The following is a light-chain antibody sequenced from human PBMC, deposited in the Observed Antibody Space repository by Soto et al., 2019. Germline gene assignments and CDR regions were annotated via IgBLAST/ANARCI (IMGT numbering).Light chain of an antibody. CDR2: KAS. J-gene: IGKJ1*01. V-gene: IGKV1-5*03. CDR3: QQYNSYKT. CDR1: QSISSW. Sequence: DIQMTQSPSTLSASVGDRVTITCRASQSISSWLAWYHQKPGKAPKLLIYKASSLESGVPSRFSGSGSGTEFPLTISSLQPDDFATYYCQQYNSYKTFGQGTKVEIK.